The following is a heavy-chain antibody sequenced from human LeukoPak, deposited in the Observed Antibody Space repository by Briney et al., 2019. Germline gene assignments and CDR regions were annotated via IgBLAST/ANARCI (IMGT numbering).Heavy chain of an antibody. J-gene: IGHJ3*02. CDR3: ATTRYDAFDI. D-gene: IGHD4-17*01. V-gene: IGHV3-23*01. CDR1: GFTLSRYA. Sequence: GGSLRLSCAASGFTLSRYAMSWVRQAPGKGLEWVSSISGSGAITYYADSVRGRFTISRDNSKNTLCLQMNSLRAEDTAVYYCATTRYDAFDIWGQGTMVTVSS. CDR2: ISGSGAIT.